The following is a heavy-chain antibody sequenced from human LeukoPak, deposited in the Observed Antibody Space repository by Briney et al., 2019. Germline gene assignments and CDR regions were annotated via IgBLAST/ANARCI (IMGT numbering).Heavy chain of an antibody. J-gene: IGHJ4*02. CDR1: GGSISSADFY. CDR3: ARGSDFFDY. V-gene: IGHV4-31*11. CDR2: IYYSGSA. Sequence: SETLSLTCAVSGGSISSADFYWSWIRQHPGKGLEWIGFIYYSGSAYYNPSLKSRVSISIDTSKNEFSLTFNSATAADTAVYYCARGSDFFDYWGQGTLVTVSS.